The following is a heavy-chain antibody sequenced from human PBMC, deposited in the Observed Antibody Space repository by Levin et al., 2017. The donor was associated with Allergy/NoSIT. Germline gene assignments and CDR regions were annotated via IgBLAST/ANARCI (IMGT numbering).Heavy chain of an antibody. V-gene: IGHV4-59*01. J-gene: IGHJ6*02. CDR3: ARDKIIRLRGDTYDYGMDV. CDR1: GASISGYY. Sequence: SETLSLTCTVSGASISGYYWSWIRQAPGKGLEWIGHIYYSGSTNYNPSFKSRTTLSVDMSRNQFSLKLSSVTAGDTAVYHCARDKIIRLRGDTYDYGMDVWGQGTTVTVSS. CDR2: IYYSGST. D-gene: IGHD3-10*01.